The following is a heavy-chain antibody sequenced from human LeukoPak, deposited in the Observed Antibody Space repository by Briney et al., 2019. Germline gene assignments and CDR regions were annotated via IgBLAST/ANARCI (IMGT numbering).Heavy chain of an antibody. J-gene: IGHJ4*02. Sequence: PGRSLRLSCAASGFTFDDYAMHWVRQAPGKGLEWVSGISWNSGSIGYADSVKGRFTISRDNAKNSLYLQMNSLRAEDTALYYCAKDSRPFYGSGSYSWGQGTLVTVSS. D-gene: IGHD3-10*01. CDR3: AKDSRPFYGSGSYS. CDR2: ISWNSGSI. V-gene: IGHV3-9*01. CDR1: GFTFDDYA.